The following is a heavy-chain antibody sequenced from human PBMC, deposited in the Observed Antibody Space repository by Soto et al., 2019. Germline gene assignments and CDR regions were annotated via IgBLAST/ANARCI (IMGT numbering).Heavy chain of an antibody. CDR1: GFTFDDYA. Sequence: GGSLRLSCAASGFTFDDYAMHWVRQAPGKGLEWVSGISWNSGSIGYADSVKGRFTISRDNAKNSLYLQMNSLRAEDTALYYCAKVYDSSGYYYYYGMDVWGQGTTVTVSS. CDR2: ISWNSGSI. J-gene: IGHJ6*02. CDR3: AKVYDSSGYYYYYGMDV. V-gene: IGHV3-9*01. D-gene: IGHD3-22*01.